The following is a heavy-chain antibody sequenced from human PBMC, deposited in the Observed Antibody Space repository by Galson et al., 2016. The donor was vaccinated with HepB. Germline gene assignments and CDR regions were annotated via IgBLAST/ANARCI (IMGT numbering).Heavy chain of an antibody. D-gene: IGHD5-18*01. V-gene: IGHV3-53*01. CDR1: DSGFTVSNNY. CDR3: ARLRFKVGYYYFDS. J-gene: IGHJ4*02. Sequence: SLRLSCAASDSGFTVSNNYMSWVRQAPGKGLEWVSVIYAGDNTLYADSVKGRFIISRDNSNNTLFLQMNSLRAEDTAVYYCARLRFKVGYYYFDSWGQGTLVTVSS. CDR2: IYAGDNT.